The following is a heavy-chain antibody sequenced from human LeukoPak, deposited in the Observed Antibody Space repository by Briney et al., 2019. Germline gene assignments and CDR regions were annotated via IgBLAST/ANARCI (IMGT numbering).Heavy chain of an antibody. CDR3: AGGRLYNWFDP. J-gene: IGHJ5*02. Sequence: ASVKVSCKASGYTFTDYYIHWVRQAPGQGLEWMGWINPSGGSTSYAQKFQGRVTMTRDMSTSTVYMELSSLRSEDTAVYYCAGGRLYNWFDPWGQGTLVTVSS. D-gene: IGHD2-21*02. V-gene: IGHV1-46*01. CDR2: INPSGGST. CDR1: GYTFTDYY.